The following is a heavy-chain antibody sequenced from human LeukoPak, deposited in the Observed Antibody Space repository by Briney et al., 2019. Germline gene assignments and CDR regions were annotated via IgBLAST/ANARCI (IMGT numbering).Heavy chain of an antibody. J-gene: IGHJ4*02. V-gene: IGHV3-15*01. Sequence: GGSLRLSCAASGFTFSNVWMSWVRQAPGKGLEWAGRIISKTDGGTTDYASPVKGRFTISRDDSKNTLYLQMNSLKTEDTAVYYCTTESYDTWGQGTLVTVSS. D-gene: IGHD3-16*01. CDR2: IISKTDGGTT. CDR1: GFTFSNVW. CDR3: TTESYDT.